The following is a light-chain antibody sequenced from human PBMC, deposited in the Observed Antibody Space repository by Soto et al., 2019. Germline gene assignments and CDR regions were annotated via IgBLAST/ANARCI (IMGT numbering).Light chain of an antibody. CDR2: EVR. CDR1: SSDVGAYNY. V-gene: IGLV2-14*01. CDR3: SSYRSSTTFV. J-gene: IGLJ1*01. Sequence: QSALTQPASVSGSPGQSITNSCNGSSSDVGAYNYVSWYQQYPGKAPKVIIFEVRKRPSGVSNRFSGSKSGDTASLTISGLQADYEADYYCSSYRSSTTFVFGTGTKVTVL.